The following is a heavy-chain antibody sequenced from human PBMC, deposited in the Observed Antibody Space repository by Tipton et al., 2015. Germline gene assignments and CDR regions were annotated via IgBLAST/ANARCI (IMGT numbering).Heavy chain of an antibody. CDR1: GGSISSYY. Sequence: TLSLTCTVSGGSISSYYWSWIRQPPGKGLEWIGQIYYSGSTNYNPSLKSRVTISVDTSKNQFSLKLTSVTAADTAVYYCARASGVYDPFGDFYRFSGMDVWGQGITVSVSS. V-gene: IGHV4-59*01. D-gene: IGHD4-17*01. CDR3: ARASGVYDPFGDFYRFSGMDV. CDR2: IYYSGST. J-gene: IGHJ6*02.